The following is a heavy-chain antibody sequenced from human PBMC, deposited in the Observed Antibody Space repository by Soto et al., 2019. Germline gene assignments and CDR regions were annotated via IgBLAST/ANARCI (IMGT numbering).Heavy chain of an antibody. J-gene: IGHJ6*02. CDR3: ARVPGYRLPNWEQYYYYGMDV. Sequence: PSETLSLTCTVSGGSISSYYWSWIRQPPGKGLEWIGYIYYSGSTNYNPSLKSRVTISVDTSKNQFSLKLSSVTAADTAVYYCARVPGYRLPNWEQYYYYGMDVWGQGTTVTVSS. V-gene: IGHV4-59*01. CDR1: GGSISSYY. CDR2: IYYSGST. D-gene: IGHD7-27*01.